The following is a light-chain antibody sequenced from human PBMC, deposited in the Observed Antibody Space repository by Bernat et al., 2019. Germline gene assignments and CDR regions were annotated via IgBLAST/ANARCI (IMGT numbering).Light chain of an antibody. V-gene: IGLV1-40*01. CDR1: SSNIGANYD. Sequence: QSVLTQPPPVSGAPGQSVTISCSGSSSNIGANYDVKWYQHLPGTAPKLLIYGNNNRPSGVPDRFSGSRSGTSASLAITGLQAEDEADYYCQSYVNTLSGDWVFGGGTTLTVL. J-gene: IGLJ3*02. CDR3: QSYVNTLSGDWV. CDR2: GNN.